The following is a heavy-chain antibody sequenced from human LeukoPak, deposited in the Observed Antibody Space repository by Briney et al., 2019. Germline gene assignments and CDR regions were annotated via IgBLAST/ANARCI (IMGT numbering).Heavy chain of an antibody. J-gene: IGHJ4*02. Sequence: SETLSLTCTVSGGSISSSSYYWGWIRQPPGKGLEWIGSIYYSGSTYYNPSLKSRVTISVDTSKNQFSLKLSSVTAADTAVYYCARGSTRGAVRGPTVTTPFDYWGQGTLVTVSS. V-gene: IGHV4-39*01. CDR3: ARGSTRGAVRGPTVTTPFDY. CDR1: GGSISSSSYY. CDR2: IYYSGST. D-gene: IGHD4-11*01.